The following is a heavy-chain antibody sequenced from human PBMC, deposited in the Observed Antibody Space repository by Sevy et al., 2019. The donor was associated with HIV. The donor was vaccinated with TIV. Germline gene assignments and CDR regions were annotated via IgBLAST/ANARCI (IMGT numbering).Heavy chain of an antibody. CDR3: AKSGVITMVRGVITHFDY. V-gene: IGHV3-23*01. CDR2: ISGSGGST. CDR1: GFTFSSYV. Sequence: GGSLRLSCAASGFTFSSYVMSWVRQAPGKGLEWVSAISGSGGSTYYADSVKGRFTISRDNSKNTLYLQMNSLRAEDTAVYYCAKSGVITMVRGVITHFDYWGQGTLVTVSS. J-gene: IGHJ4*02. D-gene: IGHD3-10*01.